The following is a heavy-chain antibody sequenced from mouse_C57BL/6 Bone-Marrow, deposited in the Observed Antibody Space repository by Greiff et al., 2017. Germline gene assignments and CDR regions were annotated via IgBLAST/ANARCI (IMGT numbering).Heavy chain of an antibody. V-gene: IGHV5-4*01. CDR1: GFTFSSYA. Sequence: EVQLQESGGGLVKPGGSLKLSCAASGFTFSSYAMSWVRQTPEKRLEWVATISDGGSYTYSPDNVKGRFTIARDNAKNNLYLQMSHLKSEDTAMYYCARDYSDYWGQGTSVTVSS. D-gene: IGHD2-1*01. J-gene: IGHJ4*01. CDR2: ISDGGSYT. CDR3: ARDYSDY.